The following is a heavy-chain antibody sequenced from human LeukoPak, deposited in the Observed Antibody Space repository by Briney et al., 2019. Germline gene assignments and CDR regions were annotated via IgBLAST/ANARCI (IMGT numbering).Heavy chain of an antibody. Sequence: GGSMRLSCAASGFTFSSYSMNWVRQAPGKGLEWISSISSSSSYIYYADSVKGRFTISRDNAKNSLYLQMNSLRAEDTAVYYCARVRESSPYYYYYYYMDVWGKGTTVTVSS. CDR3: ARVRESSPYYYYYYYMDV. CDR2: ISSSSSYI. D-gene: IGHD1-26*01. CDR1: GFTFSSYS. V-gene: IGHV3-21*01. J-gene: IGHJ6*03.